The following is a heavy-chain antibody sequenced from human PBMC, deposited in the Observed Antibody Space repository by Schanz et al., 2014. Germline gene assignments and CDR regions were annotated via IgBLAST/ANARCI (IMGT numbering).Heavy chain of an antibody. J-gene: IGHJ4*02. Sequence: VQLLESGGGLVQPGGSLRLSCAASGFTFSDYYMSWIRQAPGKGLEWVSRMIGSGSSVFYADSVKGRFTISRDNAKNSLFLQMNSLSAEDTAVYYCAKVAPAATYLDSWGLGTLVTDSS. D-gene: IGHD2-2*01. CDR3: AKVAPAATYLDS. CDR1: GFTFSDYY. V-gene: IGHV3-11*01. CDR2: MIGSGSSV.